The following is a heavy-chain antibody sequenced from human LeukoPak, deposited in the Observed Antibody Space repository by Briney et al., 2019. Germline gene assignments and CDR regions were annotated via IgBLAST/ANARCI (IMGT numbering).Heavy chain of an antibody. V-gene: IGHV4-39*07. CDR2: VYHSGST. D-gene: IGHD3-9*01. CDR3: ARESSDWLIRSQYCFDY. J-gene: IGHJ4*02. CDR1: GGSIRTSGYY. Sequence: SETLSLTCTVSGGSIRTSGYYWGWIRQPPGKGLEWIGSVYHSGSTYYNPSLKSRVTVSVDTSKNQFSLKLSSVTAADTAVYYCARESSDWLIRSQYCFDYWGQGTLVTVSS.